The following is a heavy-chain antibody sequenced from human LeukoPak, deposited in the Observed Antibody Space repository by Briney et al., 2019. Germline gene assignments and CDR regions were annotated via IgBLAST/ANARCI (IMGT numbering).Heavy chain of an antibody. J-gene: IGHJ2*01. CDR2: MNPNSGNT. Sequence: ASVKVSCKASGYTFTSYDVNWVRQATGQGLEWMGWMNPNSGNTGYAQKFQGRVTMTRNTSISAAYMELSSLRSEDTAVYYCARSDTAMVTDWYFDLWGRGTLVTVSS. CDR1: GYTFTSYD. V-gene: IGHV1-8*01. CDR3: ARSDTAMVTDWYFDL. D-gene: IGHD5-18*01.